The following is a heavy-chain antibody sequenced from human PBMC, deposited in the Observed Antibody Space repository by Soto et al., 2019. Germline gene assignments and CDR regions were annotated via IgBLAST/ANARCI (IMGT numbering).Heavy chain of an antibody. Sequence: EVQLLESGGGLVQPGGSLRLSCAASGFTFSSYAMSWVRQAPGKGLEWVSAISGSGGSTYYEDSVKGRFTISRDNSKNTLYQQMNSMRAEDTAVYYCAKEYCSCGSCYYNWFDPWGQGTLVTVSS. V-gene: IGHV3-23*01. D-gene: IGHD2-15*01. CDR3: AKEYCSCGSCYYNWFDP. CDR1: GFTFSSYA. CDR2: ISGSGGST. J-gene: IGHJ5*02.